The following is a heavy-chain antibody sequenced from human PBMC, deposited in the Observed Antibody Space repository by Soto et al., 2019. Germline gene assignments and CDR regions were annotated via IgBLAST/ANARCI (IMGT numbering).Heavy chain of an antibody. CDR2: ISTTSSTI. CDR1: GFTFSDYD. V-gene: IGHV3-48*02. D-gene: IGHD3-22*01. CDR3: ARASGYYDTSGYYGAFYYYGMDV. Sequence: EVQLVESGGGLVQPGGSLRLSCAASGFTFSDYDINWVRQAPGKGLEWVSYISTTSSTIYYADSVKGRFTISRDNAKDSLYLQMNSLRDEDTAVYYCARASGYYDTSGYYGAFYYYGMDVWGQGTAVTVSS. J-gene: IGHJ6*02.